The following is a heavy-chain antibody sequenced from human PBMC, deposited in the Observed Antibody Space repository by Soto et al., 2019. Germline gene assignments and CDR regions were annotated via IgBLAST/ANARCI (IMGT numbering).Heavy chain of an antibody. J-gene: IGHJ1*01. V-gene: IGHV1-69*08. CDR3: AREGVTTVTTGAEYFQH. CDR2: IIPILGIA. CDR1: GGTFSSYT. D-gene: IGHD4-17*01. Sequence: QVQLVQSGAEVKKPGSSVKVSCKASGGTFSSYTISWVRQAPGQGLEWMGRIIPILGIANYAQKFQGRVTITADKSTSTAYMELSSLRSEDTAVYYCAREGVTTVTTGAEYFQHWGQGTLVTVSS.